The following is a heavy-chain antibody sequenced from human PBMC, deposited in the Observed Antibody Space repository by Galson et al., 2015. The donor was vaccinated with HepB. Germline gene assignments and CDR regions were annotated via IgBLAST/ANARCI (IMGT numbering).Heavy chain of an antibody. Sequence: SLRLSCAASGFTFSDHAMHWVRQAPGKGLEWAAVVSFGGNNIYYADSVKGLFTGSRENSKNMLYLQMNSLRLVDTAIYYCAKDGGSGLRYLEWVVSGNYFDHWGQGSLVTVSS. CDR3: AKDGGSGLRYLEWVVSGNYFDH. J-gene: IGHJ4*02. D-gene: IGHD3-3*01. V-gene: IGHV3-30*04. CDR2: VSFGGNNI. CDR1: GFTFSDHA.